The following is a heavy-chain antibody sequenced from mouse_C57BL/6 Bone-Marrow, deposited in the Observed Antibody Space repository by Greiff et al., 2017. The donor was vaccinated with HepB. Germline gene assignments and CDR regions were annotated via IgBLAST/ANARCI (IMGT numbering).Heavy chain of an antibody. D-gene: IGHD4-1*01. CDR1: GYTFTDYE. CDR2: IDPETGGT. J-gene: IGHJ2*01. V-gene: IGHV1-15*01. CDR3: TRERNWAFDY. Sequence: QVQLQQSGAELVRPGASVTLSCKASGYTFTDYEMHWVKQTPVHGLEWIGAIDPETGGTAYNQKFKGKAILTADKSSSTAYLELRSLTSEDSAVYYCTRERNWAFDYWGQGTTLTVSS.